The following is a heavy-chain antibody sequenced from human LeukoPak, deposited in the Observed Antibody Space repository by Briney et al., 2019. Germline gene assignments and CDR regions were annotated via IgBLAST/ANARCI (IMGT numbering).Heavy chain of an antibody. CDR3: AKDENYYDSSGYYMRGAFDI. CDR1: GFTFSSYA. Sequence: GGSLRLSCAASGFTFSSYAMSWVRQAPGKGLEWVSAISGSGGSTYYADSVKGRFTISRDNSKNTLYLQMNSLRAEDTAVYYCAKDENYYDSSGYYMRGAFDIWGQGTMVTVAS. D-gene: IGHD3-22*01. CDR2: ISGSGGST. J-gene: IGHJ3*02. V-gene: IGHV3-23*01.